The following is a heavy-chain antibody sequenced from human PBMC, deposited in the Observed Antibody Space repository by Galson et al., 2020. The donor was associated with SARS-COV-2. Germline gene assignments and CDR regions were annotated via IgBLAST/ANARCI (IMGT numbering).Heavy chain of an antibody. CDR1: GFTFSSYW. V-gene: IGHV3-7*01. J-gene: IGHJ5*02. CDR3: AREWIIDL. CDR2: INRDGSEK. D-gene: IGHD5-12*01. Sequence: GGSLRLSCAASGFTFSSYWMNWVRQAPGKGLEWVANINRDGSEKHYVDSVRGRFTISRDNARNSLYLQMNSLRAEDTAIYYCAREWIIDLWGQGTLVTVAS.